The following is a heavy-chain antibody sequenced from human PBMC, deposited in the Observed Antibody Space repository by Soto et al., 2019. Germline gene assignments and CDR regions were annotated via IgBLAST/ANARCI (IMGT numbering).Heavy chain of an antibody. CDR3: ARGRGVGAPGDFRH. J-gene: IGHJ1*01. V-gene: IGHV3-72*01. Sequence: EVQVVESGGGLVQPGGSLRLSCAASGFTFSDHYMDWVRQAPGKGLEWVGRTRNKENRYTTEYAASVKGRFTISREDSQNSVYLQMNSLETEDTAVYYCARGRGVGAPGDFRHWGQGTLVTVSS. CDR1: GFTFSDHY. D-gene: IGHD1-26*01. CDR2: TRNKENRYTT.